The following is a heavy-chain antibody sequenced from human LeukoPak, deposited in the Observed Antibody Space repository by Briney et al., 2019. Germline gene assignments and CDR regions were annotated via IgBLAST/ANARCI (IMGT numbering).Heavy chain of an antibody. CDR2: IYYSGST. V-gene: IGHV4-59*01. Sequence: SQTLSLTCAVSGGSISSYYWSWIRQPPGKGLEWIGYIYYSGSTNYNPSLKSRVTISVDTSKNQFSLKLSSVTAADTAVYYCARVGCSSTSCHTHYYYYMDVWGKGTTVTVSS. CDR3: ARVGCSSTSCHTHYYYYMDV. D-gene: IGHD2-2*01. CDR1: GGSISSYY. J-gene: IGHJ6*03.